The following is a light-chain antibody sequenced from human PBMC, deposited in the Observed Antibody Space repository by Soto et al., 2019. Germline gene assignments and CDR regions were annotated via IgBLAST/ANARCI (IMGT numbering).Light chain of an antibody. CDR3: QQLGIPWT. V-gene: IGKV3-20*01. J-gene: IGKJ2*02. CDR2: GAS. Sequence: EIVLTQSPGTLSLSPGERATLSCRAGQTVSSNYLAWYQQKPGQAPRLLIHGASNRATGIPDRFSGSGSGTDFALTISRLEPEDAGVYYCQQLGIPWTFGQGTRLEI. CDR1: QTVSSNY.